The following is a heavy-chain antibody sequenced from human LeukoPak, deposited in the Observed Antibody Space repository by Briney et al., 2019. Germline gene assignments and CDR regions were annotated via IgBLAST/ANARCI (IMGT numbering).Heavy chain of an antibody. CDR3: TRQLGYCSSGTCYFDS. CDR2: ISDSGGYT. V-gene: IGHV3-23*01. Sequence: GGSLRLSCAASGFTFSSYAMSWVRQAPGKGLEWVSAISDSGGYTYDADSVKGRFTISRDNSQNTLYLQMNSLRAEDTAIYYCTRQLGYCSSGTCYFDSWGQGTLVTVSS. D-gene: IGHD2-15*01. J-gene: IGHJ4*02. CDR1: GFTFSSYA.